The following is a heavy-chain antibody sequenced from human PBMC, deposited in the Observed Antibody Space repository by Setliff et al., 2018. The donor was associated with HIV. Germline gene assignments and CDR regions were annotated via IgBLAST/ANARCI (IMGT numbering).Heavy chain of an antibody. J-gene: IGHJ4*02. CDR2: INSKGDTT. V-gene: IGHV3-64*02. CDR3: ARARVSVAAPYFDS. D-gene: IGHD6-19*01. CDR1: GFTFSKYA. Sequence: HPGGSLRLSCAASGFTFSKYAIHWVRQAPGKGLEYVSAINSKGDTTYYADSVRGRFTISRDSSRNTVDLQMGSLRAEDMAVYYCARARVSVAAPYFDSWGQGTLVTVS.